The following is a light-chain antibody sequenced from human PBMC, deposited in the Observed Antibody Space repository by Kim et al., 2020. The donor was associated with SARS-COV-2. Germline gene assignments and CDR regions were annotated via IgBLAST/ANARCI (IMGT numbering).Light chain of an antibody. V-gene: IGLV3-9*01. CDR3: QVWDSSTAV. Sequence: SVALGQTARITCGGERIESKSVHWYQQKPGQAPVLVIYRASIRPSGIPERFAGSDSGNTATLTISRVQAGDEAHYYCQVWDSSTAVFGGGTKVTVL. J-gene: IGLJ3*02. CDR1: RIESKS. CDR2: RAS.